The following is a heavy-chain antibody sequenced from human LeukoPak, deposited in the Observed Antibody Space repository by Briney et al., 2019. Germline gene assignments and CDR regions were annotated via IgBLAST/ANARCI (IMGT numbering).Heavy chain of an antibody. CDR1: GFTFSSYW. Sequence: PGGSLRLSCAASGFTFSSYWMSWVRQAPGKGLEWVANIKQDGSEKYYVDSVKGRFTISRDNAKNSLYLQMNSLRAEDTAVYYCVRESAWVGQGIGRPLDVWGKGTTVTVSS. J-gene: IGHJ6*04. V-gene: IGHV3-7*01. D-gene: IGHD1-14*01. CDR3: VRESAWVGQGIGRPLDV. CDR2: IKQDGSEK.